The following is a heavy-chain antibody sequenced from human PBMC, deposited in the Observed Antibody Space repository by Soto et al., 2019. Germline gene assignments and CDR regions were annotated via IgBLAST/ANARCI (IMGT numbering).Heavy chain of an antibody. V-gene: IGHV4-4*07. J-gene: IGHJ4*02. CDR3: ARDIGSYAYGEGY. CDR1: GGSINSYW. D-gene: IGHD3-10*01. Sequence: SETLSLTCNVSGGSINSYWWSWIRQPAGKGLEWIGRVYSSGTTDYNPSLNSRVTMSIETSKNQFSLKLSSVTAADTAVYYCARDIGSYAYGEGYWGQGIQVTVSS. CDR2: VYSSGTT.